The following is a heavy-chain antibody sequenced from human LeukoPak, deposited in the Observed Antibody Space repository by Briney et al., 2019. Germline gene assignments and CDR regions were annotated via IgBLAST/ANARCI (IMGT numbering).Heavy chain of an antibody. D-gene: IGHD3-9*01. CDR3: AKGFDPDGY. J-gene: IGHJ4*02. CDR2: ISPSRAST. V-gene: IGHV3-23*01. CDR1: GFTFSKFG. Sequence: GGSLRLSCAASGFTFSKFGMSWVRQAPGKGLEWVSAISPSRASTYYADSVKGRSTISRDDSKSMLYLQLNSLRADDTAVYYCAKGFDPDGYWGQGTLVTVSS.